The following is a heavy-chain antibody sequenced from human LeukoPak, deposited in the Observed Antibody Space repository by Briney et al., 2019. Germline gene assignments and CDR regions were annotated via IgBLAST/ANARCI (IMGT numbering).Heavy chain of an antibody. D-gene: IGHD5-24*01. J-gene: IGHJ4*02. CDR3: AREGRSLQTY. CDR1: GFMFSSNW. Sequence: GGSLRLSCAVAGFMFSSNWMSWVRLAPGKGLEWVANIKEDGTETYYVDSVKGRFTISRDNAKNSLYLQMNSLRVEDTAVYYCAREGRSLQTYWGQGTLVTVSS. CDR2: IKEDGTET. V-gene: IGHV3-7*03.